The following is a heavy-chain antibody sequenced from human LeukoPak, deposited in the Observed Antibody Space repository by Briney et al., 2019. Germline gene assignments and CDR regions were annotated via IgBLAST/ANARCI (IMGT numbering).Heavy chain of an antibody. V-gene: IGHV4-59*01. CDR2: IFYNGNT. CDR3: ARDTPGGFQH. D-gene: IGHD2-15*01. J-gene: IGHJ1*01. CDR1: GGSIRNYY. Sequence: SETLSLTCTVSGGSIRNYYWSWIRQPPGRGLQWIGYIFYNGNTNYNPSLKSRLTISVDMSKNQFSLKLSSVTAADTAVYYCARDTPGGFQHWGQGTLVTVSS.